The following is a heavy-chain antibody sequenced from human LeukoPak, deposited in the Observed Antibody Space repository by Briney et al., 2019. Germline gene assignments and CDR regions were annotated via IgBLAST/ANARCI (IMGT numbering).Heavy chain of an antibody. CDR3: ASRERITMIVVVMDFDY. Sequence: SETLSLTCTVSGGSISSSSYYWAWIRQPPGKGLEWIGSIYYSGSTYYNPSLKSRVTISVDTSKNQFSLKLSSVTAADTAVYYCASRERITMIVVVMDFDYWGQGTLVTVSS. D-gene: IGHD3-22*01. J-gene: IGHJ4*02. V-gene: IGHV4-39*01. CDR1: GGSISSSSYY. CDR2: IYYSGST.